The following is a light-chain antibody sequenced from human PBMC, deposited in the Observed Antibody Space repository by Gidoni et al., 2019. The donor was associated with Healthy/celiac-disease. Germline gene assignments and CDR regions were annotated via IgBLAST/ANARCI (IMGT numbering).Light chain of an antibody. J-gene: IGKJ4*01. V-gene: IGKV1-33*01. CDR2: DAS. CDR1: QDISNY. Sequence: DIQMTQSPSSLSASVGDRVTITCQASQDISNYLNWYQQKPGKAPKLLIYDASNLETGVPSRFSGSGSGTDFTFTISSLQPEHIATYYCQQYDNLPLTFGGWTKVEIK. CDR3: QQYDNLPLT.